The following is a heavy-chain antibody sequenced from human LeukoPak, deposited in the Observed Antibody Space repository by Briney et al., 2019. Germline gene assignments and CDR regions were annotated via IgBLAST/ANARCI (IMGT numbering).Heavy chain of an antibody. V-gene: IGHV3-13*04. J-gene: IGHJ4*02. CDR2: IGTSGAT. D-gene: IGHD3-10*01. CDR3: YGSGTSNLPDY. CDR1: GIPLSRYD. Sequence: PGGSLRLSCAASGIPLSRYDMHWVRQATGIGLEWVSGIGTSGATYYADSVKGRFTISRENAKNSLYLQMDSLRAGDTAVYYCYGSGTSNLPDYGGQGTLVTVSS.